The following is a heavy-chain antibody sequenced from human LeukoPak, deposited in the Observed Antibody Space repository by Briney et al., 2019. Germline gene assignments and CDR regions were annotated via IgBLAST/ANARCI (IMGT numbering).Heavy chain of an antibody. CDR3: ARVGVARSSGSGSYLWYLDY. CDR2: ITWNSDTI. J-gene: IGHJ4*02. D-gene: IGHD3-10*01. Sequence: PGRSLRLSCAASGFTFDDYAMHWVRQGPGKGLEWVAGITWNSDTIGYGGSVKGRFTISRDNAKNSLYLLMNSLGPDDTASYYCARVGVARSSGSGSYLWYLDYWGQGALVTVSS. V-gene: IGHV3-9*01. CDR1: GFTFDDYA.